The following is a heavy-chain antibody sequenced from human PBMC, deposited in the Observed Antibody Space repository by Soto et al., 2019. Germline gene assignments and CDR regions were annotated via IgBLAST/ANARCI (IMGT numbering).Heavy chain of an antibody. Sequence: SETLSLTCAVSGGSIRSGAYSWSWIRQTPGKGLEWIGYIYHSGSTYYNPSLNRRVTMSVDRSKNQFSLKLSSVTAADTAVYYGARYDSTAYYFLDWGQGTLVTVSS. CDR3: ARYDSTAYYFLD. J-gene: IGHJ4*02. CDR2: IYHSGST. V-gene: IGHV4-30-2*01. CDR1: GGSIRSGAYS. D-gene: IGHD3-22*01.